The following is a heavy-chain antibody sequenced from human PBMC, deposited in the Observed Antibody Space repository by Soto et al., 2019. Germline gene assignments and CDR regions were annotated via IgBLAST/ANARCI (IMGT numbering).Heavy chain of an antibody. CDR3: ARDPSICSGGSCYRR. Sequence: QVQLQESGPGLVKPSQTLSLTCTVSGGSISSGGYYWSGIRQHPGKGLEWIGYIYYSGSTYYNPSLKSRVTISVDTSKNQFSLKLSSVTAADTAVYYCARDPSICSGGSCYRRWGQGTLVTVSS. CDR1: GGSISSGGYY. V-gene: IGHV4-31*03. CDR2: IYYSGST. J-gene: IGHJ1*01. D-gene: IGHD2-15*01.